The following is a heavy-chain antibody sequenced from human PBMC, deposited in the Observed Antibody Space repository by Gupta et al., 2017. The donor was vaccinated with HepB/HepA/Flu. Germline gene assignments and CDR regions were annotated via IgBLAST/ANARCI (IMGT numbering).Heavy chain of an antibody. V-gene: IGHV3-72*01. Sequence: DVQLVESGGGLVQPGGSLRLSCAASGFTFSDRYMDWVREAPGKGLGWVGRTRNKANSYTTEYAASVKDRFIISRDDSTNSLYLQMHSLKTEDTAVYYCGRVYSVSWGKNAIDVWGQGTTVTVSS. CDR1: GFTFSDRY. J-gene: IGHJ6*02. CDR2: TRNKANSYTT. D-gene: IGHD5/OR15-5a*01. CDR3: GRVYSVSWGKNAIDV.